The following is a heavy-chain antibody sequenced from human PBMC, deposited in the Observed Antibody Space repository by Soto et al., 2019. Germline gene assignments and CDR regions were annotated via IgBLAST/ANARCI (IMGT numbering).Heavy chain of an antibody. J-gene: IGHJ4*02. CDR2: ISGSGGST. CDR3: AKDRGSDWGIHY. V-gene: IGHV3-23*01. Sequence: GGSLRLSCAASGFTFANFAMSWVRQAPGKGLEWVSAISGSGGSTYYAASVKGRFTISRDNSRNTLSLQMNSLRAGDTALYYCAKDRGSDWGIHYWGQGTLVTVSS. D-gene: IGHD3-9*01. CDR1: GFTFANFA.